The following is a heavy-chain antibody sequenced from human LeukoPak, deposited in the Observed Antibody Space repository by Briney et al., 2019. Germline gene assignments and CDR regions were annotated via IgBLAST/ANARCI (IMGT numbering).Heavy chain of an antibody. Sequence: GGSLRLSCAASGFTFSSYWMHWVRQAPGKGLVWVSLINSDGSSTTYADSVKGRFTISRDNAKNTLYLQMNSLRAEDTAVYYCARERGSGSNLDYWGQGTLVTVSS. V-gene: IGHV3-74*01. CDR3: ARERGSGSNLDY. D-gene: IGHD3-10*01. J-gene: IGHJ4*02. CDR2: INSDGSST. CDR1: GFTFSSYW.